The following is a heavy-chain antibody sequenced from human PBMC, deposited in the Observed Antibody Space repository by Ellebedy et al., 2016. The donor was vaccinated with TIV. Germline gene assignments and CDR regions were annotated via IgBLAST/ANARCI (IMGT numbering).Heavy chain of an antibody. J-gene: IGHJ3*02. CDR2: INHSGST. D-gene: IGHD3-10*01. V-gene: IGHV4-34*01. Sequence: SETLSLTXAVYGGSFSGYYWSWIRQPPGKGLEWIGEINHSGSTNYNPSLKSRVTISVDTSKNQFSLKLSSVTAADTAVYYCARCVPSGVRGVRDEHDAFDIWGQGTMVTVSS. CDR1: GGSFSGYY. CDR3: ARCVPSGVRGVRDEHDAFDI.